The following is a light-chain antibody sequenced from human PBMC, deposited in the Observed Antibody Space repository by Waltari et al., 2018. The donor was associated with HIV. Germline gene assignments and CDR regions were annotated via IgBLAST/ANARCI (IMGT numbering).Light chain of an antibody. J-gene: IGKJ1*01. Sequence: DIVMTQSPDSLAVSVGERATINCKSSQNILDISNNKNYLTWYQQKPGQSPKLLIYWASTRESGVPDRFPGSGSGTDFTLTISSLQAEDVAVYYCQQHFSTPWTFGQGTKVGIK. CDR3: QQHFSTPWT. CDR2: WAS. CDR1: QNILDISNNKNY. V-gene: IGKV4-1*01.